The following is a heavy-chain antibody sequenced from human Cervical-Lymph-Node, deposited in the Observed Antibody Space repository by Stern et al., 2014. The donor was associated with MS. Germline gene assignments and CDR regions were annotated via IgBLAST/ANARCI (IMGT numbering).Heavy chain of an antibody. CDR2: ISGYNGNT. D-gene: IGHD2-2*02. CDR3: ARGPYCSSTSCYTNGYYFYGMDV. Sequence: VQLGESGPEVKKPGASVKGSCKTSGYTFTSFGISWVRRAPGQGLEWMGWISGYNGNTKYSQKFQGRVTLTTDTSTNTAHMDLTSLRYDDTAIYYCARGPYCSSTSCYTNGYYFYGMDVWGQGTTVTVSS. CDR1: GYTFTSFG. V-gene: IGHV1-18*01. J-gene: IGHJ6*02.